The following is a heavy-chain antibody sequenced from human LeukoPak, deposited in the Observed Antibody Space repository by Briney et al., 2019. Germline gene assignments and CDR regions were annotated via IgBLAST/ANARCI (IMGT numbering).Heavy chain of an antibody. D-gene: IGHD3-16*01. J-gene: IGHJ4*02. CDR1: GFTFSSYS. CDR3: ASGSGPFGAVVWR. V-gene: IGHV3-21*01. CDR2: ISSSSSYI. Sequence: GGSLRLSCAASGFTFSSYSMNWVRQAPGKGLEWVSSISSSSSYIYYADSVKGRFTISRDNAKNSLYLQMNSLRAEDTAVYYCASGSGPFGAVVWRGGQGTLVTVSS.